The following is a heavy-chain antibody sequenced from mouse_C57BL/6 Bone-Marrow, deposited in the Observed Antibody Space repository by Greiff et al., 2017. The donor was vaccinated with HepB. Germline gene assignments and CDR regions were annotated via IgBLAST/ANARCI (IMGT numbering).Heavy chain of an antibody. J-gene: IGHJ1*03. V-gene: IGHV10-1*01. D-gene: IGHD1-1*01. CDR3: VRHDYYGSSYVSWYFDV. CDR2: IRSKSNNYAT. CDR1: GFSFNTYA. Sequence: EVKVVESGGGLVQPKGSLKLSCAASGFSFNTYAMNWVRQAPGKGLEWVARIRSKSNNYATYYADSVKDRFTISRDDSESMLYLQMNNLKTEDTAMYYCVRHDYYGSSYVSWYFDVWGTGTTVTVSS.